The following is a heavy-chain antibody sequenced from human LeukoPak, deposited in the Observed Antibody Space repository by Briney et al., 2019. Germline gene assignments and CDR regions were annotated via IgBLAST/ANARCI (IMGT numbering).Heavy chain of an antibody. V-gene: IGHV4-59*01. Sequence: SETLSLTCTVSGGSISNYYWSWIRQSPEKGLEWIGYIYYSGSTNYNPSLKSRVTISLDMSKNQFSLKLTSVTPAGTAVYYCARDGEYCGGDCYSGLSNWGQGTLVTVSS. CDR1: GGSISNYY. CDR2: IYYSGST. CDR3: ARDGEYCGGDCYSGLSN. J-gene: IGHJ4*02. D-gene: IGHD2-21*02.